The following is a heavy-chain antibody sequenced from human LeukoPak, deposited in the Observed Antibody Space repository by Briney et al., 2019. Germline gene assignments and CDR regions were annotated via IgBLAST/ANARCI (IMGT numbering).Heavy chain of an antibody. J-gene: IGHJ4*02. CDR1: GFSVSSNY. CDR2: IYSGGYT. V-gene: IGHV3-53*04. CDR3: ARTGLQSKGYFDI. Sequence: GRSLRLSCAASGFSVSSNYMSWVRQAPGKGLEWVSVIYSGGYTYYADSVKGRFTISRHDSKKTVYLQMNSLKPEDTAVYYCARTGLQSKGYFDIWGQGTLVTVSS. D-gene: IGHD5-24*01.